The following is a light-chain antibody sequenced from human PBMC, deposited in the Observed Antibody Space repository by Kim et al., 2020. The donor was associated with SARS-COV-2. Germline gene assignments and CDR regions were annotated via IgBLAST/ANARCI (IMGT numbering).Light chain of an antibody. CDR1: SSDVGAYNY. CDR2: EVN. V-gene: IGLV2-8*01. J-gene: IGLJ1*01. Sequence: GQSVTISCTGTSSDVGAYNYVPWYQQHPGKAPKLMIHEVNKRPSGVPDRFSGSKSGNTASLTVSGLQADDEADYYCSSYAGSNYYVFGTGTKVTVL. CDR3: SSYAGSNYYV.